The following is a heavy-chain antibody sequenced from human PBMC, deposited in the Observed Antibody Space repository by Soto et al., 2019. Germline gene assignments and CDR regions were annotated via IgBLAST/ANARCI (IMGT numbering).Heavy chain of an antibody. D-gene: IGHD5-18*01. J-gene: IGHJ4*02. CDR2: ISNSGGGT. V-gene: IGHV3-23*01. CDR1: GFTFSSYA. CDR3: AKDWWPRGYSFWDY. Sequence: PGGSLRLSCAASGFTFSSYAMSWVRQAPGKGLEWVSAISNSGGGTYYADSVKGRFTISRDNSKNTLYLQMNSLRAEDTAVYYCAKDWWPRGYSFWDYWGQGILVTVSS.